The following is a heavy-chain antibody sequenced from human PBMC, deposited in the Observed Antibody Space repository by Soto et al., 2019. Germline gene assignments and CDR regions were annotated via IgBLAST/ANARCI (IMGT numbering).Heavy chain of an antibody. J-gene: IGHJ3*02. CDR2: IRSKAYGGTT. Sequence: GGSLRLSCTASGFTFGDYAMTWFRQAPGKGLEWVGFIRSKAYGGTTEYAASVKGRFTISRDDSKSIAYLQMSSLKIEDTAVYYCTGRYCSSTSCHRAFDIWGQGTMVTVSS. CDR3: TGRYCSSTSCHRAFDI. D-gene: IGHD2-2*01. CDR1: GFTFGDYA. V-gene: IGHV3-49*03.